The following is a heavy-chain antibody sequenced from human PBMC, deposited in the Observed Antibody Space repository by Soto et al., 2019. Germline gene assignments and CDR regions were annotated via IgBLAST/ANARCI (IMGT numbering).Heavy chain of an antibody. CDR3: AREQEDDSGDYNTFAI. V-gene: IGHV4-31*03. CDR2: LDYSGTT. J-gene: IGHJ3*02. D-gene: IGHD4-17*01. Sequence: QVQLQESGPGLVKPSQTLSLTCTVSGDSITNGDCYWSRRRQLPGKGLEWIGYLDYSGTTYYNPSLKSRGSMSVDTSQTQFCLNLTCVTAADTAVYYCAREQEDDSGDYNTFAIWGQGTVVTVSS. CDR1: GDSITNGDCY.